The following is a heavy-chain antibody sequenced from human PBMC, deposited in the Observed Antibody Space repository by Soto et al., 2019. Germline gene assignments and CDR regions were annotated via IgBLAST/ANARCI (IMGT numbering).Heavy chain of an antibody. CDR3: ARGISVVVTAIRLDNWFDP. CDR2: ISYDGSNK. V-gene: IGHV3-30-3*01. D-gene: IGHD2-21*02. Sequence: PVGSLRLSCAASGFTFSSYAMHWVRQAPCKGLAWVAVISYDGSNKHYADSVNGRFTISRDNSKNTLYLQMNSLRAEDTAVYYCARGISVVVTAIRLDNWFDPWGQGTLVTVSS. J-gene: IGHJ5*02. CDR1: GFTFSSYA.